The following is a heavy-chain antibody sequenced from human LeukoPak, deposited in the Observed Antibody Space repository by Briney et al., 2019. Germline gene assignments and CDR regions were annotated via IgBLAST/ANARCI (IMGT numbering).Heavy chain of an antibody. CDR3: ATGCSSTSCRAPYAFDI. J-gene: IGHJ3*02. CDR2: IYTSGST. Sequence: SETLSLTCAVSGGSISSYYWSWIRQPAGKGLEWIGRIYTSGSTNYNPSLKSRVTMSVDTSKNQFSLKLSSVTAADTAVYYCATGCSSTSCRAPYAFDIWGQGTMVTVSS. D-gene: IGHD2-2*01. V-gene: IGHV4-4*07. CDR1: GGSISSYY.